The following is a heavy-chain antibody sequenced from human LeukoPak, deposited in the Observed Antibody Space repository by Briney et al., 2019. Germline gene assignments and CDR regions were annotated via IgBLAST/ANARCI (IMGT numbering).Heavy chain of an antibody. CDR2: IKQDGSEK. CDR1: GFTFSSCW. CDR3: TRAPLYYDILTGYYIGAFDI. J-gene: IGHJ3*02. Sequence: PGGSLRLSCAASGFTFSSCWTSWVRQAPGKGLEWVANIKQDGSEKYYVDAVKGRFTISRDNAKNSLYLQMNSLRAEDTAVYYCTRAPLYYDILTGYYIGAFDIWGQGTMVTVSS. D-gene: IGHD3-9*01. V-gene: IGHV3-7*01.